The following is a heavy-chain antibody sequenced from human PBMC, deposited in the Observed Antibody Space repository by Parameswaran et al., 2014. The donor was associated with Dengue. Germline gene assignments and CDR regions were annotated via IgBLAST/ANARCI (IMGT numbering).Heavy chain of an antibody. V-gene: IGHV2-26*01. J-gene: IGHJ2*01. CDR2: IFSNDEK. D-gene: IGHD6-19*01. Sequence: WIRQPPGKALEWLAHIFSNDEKSYSTSLKSRLTISKDTSKSQVVLTMTNMDPVDTATYYCARIWSWLVRGGLLYFDLWGRGTLVTVSS. CDR3: ARIWSWLVRGGLLYFDL.